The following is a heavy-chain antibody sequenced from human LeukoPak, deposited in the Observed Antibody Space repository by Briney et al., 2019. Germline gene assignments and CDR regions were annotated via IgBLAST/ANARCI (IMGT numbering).Heavy chain of an antibody. Sequence: SETLSLTCAVYGGSFSGYYWSWIRQPPGKGLEWIGEINHSGSTNYNPSLKSRVTISVDTSKNQFSLKLSSVTAADTAVYYCARGLLTDYGGYPSWFDPWGQGTLVTVSS. V-gene: IGHV4-34*01. D-gene: IGHD4-17*01. J-gene: IGHJ5*02. CDR3: ARGLLTDYGGYPSWFDP. CDR1: GGSFSGYY. CDR2: INHSGST.